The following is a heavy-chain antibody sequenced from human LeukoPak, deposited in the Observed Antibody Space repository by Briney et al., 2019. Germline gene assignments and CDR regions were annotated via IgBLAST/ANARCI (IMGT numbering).Heavy chain of an antibody. D-gene: IGHD3-3*01. J-gene: IGHJ4*02. V-gene: IGHV3-74*01. Sequence: GSLRLSCAASGFTLSSYWMHWVRPAPGKGLVWVSRIKTDGVTTNYADSVKGRFTISRDNAKNTLYLQMNSLRAEDTAVYYCARTYDFWSGSQYYFDSWGQGTLVTVSS. CDR3: ARTYDFWSGSQYYFDS. CDR1: GFTLSSYW. CDR2: IKTDGVTT.